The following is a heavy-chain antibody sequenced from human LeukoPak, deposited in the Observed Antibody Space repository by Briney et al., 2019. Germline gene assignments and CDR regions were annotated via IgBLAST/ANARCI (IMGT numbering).Heavy chain of an antibody. CDR3: ARGGLFKYFFDY. J-gene: IGHJ4*02. CDR1: GFTLSGYW. D-gene: IGHD2-15*01. CDR2: IKEDGDEK. V-gene: IGHV3-7*01. Sequence: GGSLRLSCAASGFTLSGYWMSWVRRAPGKGLEWVANIKEDGDEKYYVDSVKGRFTISRDNAKNMLYLQMNSLRAEDTAVYYCARGGLFKYFFDYWGQGTPVTVSS.